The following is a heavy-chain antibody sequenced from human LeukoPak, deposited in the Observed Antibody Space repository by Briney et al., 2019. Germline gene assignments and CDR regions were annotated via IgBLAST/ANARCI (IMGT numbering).Heavy chain of an antibody. CDR2: ISGSGGST. D-gene: IGHD6-6*01. Sequence: GGSLRLSRAASGFTFSSYAMSWVRQAPGKGLEWVSAISGSGGSTYYADSVKGRSTISRDNSKNTLYLQMNSLRAEDTAVYYCAKSPLRYSSSTLRDYWGQGTLVTVSS. CDR3: AKSPLRYSSSTLRDY. J-gene: IGHJ4*02. V-gene: IGHV3-23*01. CDR1: GFTFSSYA.